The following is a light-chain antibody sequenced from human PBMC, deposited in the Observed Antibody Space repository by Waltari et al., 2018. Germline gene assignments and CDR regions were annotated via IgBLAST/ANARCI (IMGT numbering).Light chain of an antibody. CDR1: SHDVGNHDH. V-gene: IGLV2-23*02. Sequence: QSALPQPASVSGSTGPSITISCTGTSHDVGNHDHVSWYQQHPGKAPKLIIYEVTKRPSGFSNRFSGSKSGNTASLTISGLHTEDEGDYYCCSYSGDLSFGVVFGGGTKLTVL. CDR3: CSYSGDLSFGVV. J-gene: IGLJ2*01. CDR2: EVT.